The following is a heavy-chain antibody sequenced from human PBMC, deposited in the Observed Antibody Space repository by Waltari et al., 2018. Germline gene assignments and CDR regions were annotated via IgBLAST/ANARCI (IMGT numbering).Heavy chain of an antibody. J-gene: IGHJ6*03. Sequence: QLQLQESGPGLVKPPETLSLTCTVSGAAIRRSSYYWGWIRQPPGKGLEWIGSSHYSGTTSYNSSLKSRVTMSVDTSKNQVSLKVSSVTAADTAVYYCARQEYVVAGWSRSGDYYYYVDVWGKGTTVTVSS. CDR3: ARQEYVVAGWSRSGDYYYYVDV. CDR1: GAAIRRSSYY. D-gene: IGHD3-3*01. CDR2: SHYSGTT. V-gene: IGHV4-39*01.